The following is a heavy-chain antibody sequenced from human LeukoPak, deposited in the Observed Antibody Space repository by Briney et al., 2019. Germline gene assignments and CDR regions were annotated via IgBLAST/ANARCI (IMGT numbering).Heavy chain of an antibody. D-gene: IGHD3-10*01. Sequence: GGSLRLSCAASGFTFSNYAMHWVRQAPGKGLEWVTVISFDGTNKYYKDSVKGRFTISRDNSKNTLYLQMNSLRAEDTAVYYCARDPILVRGYFDYWGQGTLVAVFS. CDR3: ARDPILVRGYFDY. CDR1: GFTFSNYA. CDR2: ISFDGTNK. V-gene: IGHV3-30-3*01. J-gene: IGHJ4*02.